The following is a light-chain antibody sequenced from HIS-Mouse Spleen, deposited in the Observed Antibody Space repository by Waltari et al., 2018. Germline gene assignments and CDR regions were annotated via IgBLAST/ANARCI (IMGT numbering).Light chain of an antibody. CDR3: YSTDSSGNHRV. Sequence: SYELTQPPSVSVSPRQTARITCSGDALPKKYANWYQQKSGQAPVLVIYEDSKRPSGIPERFSGSSSGTMATLTISGAQVEDEADYYCYSTDSSGNHRVFGGGTKLTVL. J-gene: IGLJ2*01. CDR1: ALPKKY. CDR2: EDS. V-gene: IGLV3-10*01.